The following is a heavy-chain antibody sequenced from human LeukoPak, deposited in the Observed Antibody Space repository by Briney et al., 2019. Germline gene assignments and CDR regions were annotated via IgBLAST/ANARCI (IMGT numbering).Heavy chain of an antibody. J-gene: IGHJ4*02. CDR2: ISSSSSYI. Sequence: GGSLRLSCAVSGFTFSSYWMNWVRQAPGKGLEWVSSISSSSSYIYYADSVKGRFTISRDNAKNSLYLQMNSLRAEDTAVYYCARDESYDSSGYYPFDYWGQGTLVTVSS. CDR1: GFTFSSYW. D-gene: IGHD3-22*01. CDR3: ARDESYDSSGYYPFDY. V-gene: IGHV3-21*01.